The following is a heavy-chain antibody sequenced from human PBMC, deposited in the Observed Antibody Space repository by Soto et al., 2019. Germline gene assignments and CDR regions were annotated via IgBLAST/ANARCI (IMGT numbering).Heavy chain of an antibody. CDR2: IYYSGST. D-gene: IGHD3-10*01. CDR1: GGSISSYY. J-gene: IGHJ4*02. CDR3: ARLLDYYGSGSPDFDY. Sequence: SETLSLTCTVSGGSISSYYWSWIRQPPGKGLEWIGYIYYSGSTNYNPSLKSRVTISVDTSKNQFSLKLSSVTAADTAVYYCARLLDYYGSGSPDFDYWGQGTLVTVS. V-gene: IGHV4-59*08.